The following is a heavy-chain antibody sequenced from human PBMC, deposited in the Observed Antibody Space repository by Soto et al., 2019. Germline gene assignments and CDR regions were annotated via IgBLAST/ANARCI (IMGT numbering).Heavy chain of an antibody. J-gene: IGHJ4*02. CDR3: ARARGLLVHGDY. CDR2: ISSSGSTI. V-gene: IGHV3-48*03. Sequence: PGGSLRLSCAASGFTFSSYEMNWVRQAPGKGLEWVSYISSSGSTIYYADSVKGRFTISRDNAKNSLYLQMNSLRAEDTAVYYCARARGLLVHGDYWGQGTLVTVSS. CDR1: GFTFSSYE. D-gene: IGHD2-8*02.